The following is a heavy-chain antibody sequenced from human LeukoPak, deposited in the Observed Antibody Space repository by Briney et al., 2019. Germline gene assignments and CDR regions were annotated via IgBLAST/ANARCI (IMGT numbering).Heavy chain of an antibody. Sequence: PGGSQTLFCEPSGFTVSDNCINGIRQARAKGLEWGAAIFSGGGTYYIDSVKGRFTISRDNAKNTLYLQMNSLRAEDTAMYYCARSAVASGINYFDPWGQGTLVTVSS. CDR3: ARSAVASGINYFDP. CDR1: GFTVSDNC. V-gene: IGHV3-53*01. CDR2: IFSGGGT. D-gene: IGHD6-13*01. J-gene: IGHJ5*02.